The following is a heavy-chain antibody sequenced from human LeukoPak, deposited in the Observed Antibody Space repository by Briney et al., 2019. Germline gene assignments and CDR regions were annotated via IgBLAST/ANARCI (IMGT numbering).Heavy chain of an antibody. J-gene: IGHJ4*02. CDR1: GFTFSSYA. CDR2: ISGSGGST. V-gene: IGHV3-23*01. CDR3: AKGGVLLWFGEFRTHFDY. D-gene: IGHD3-10*01. Sequence: PGGSLRLSCAASGFTFSSYAMSWVRQAPGKGLEWVSAISGSGGSTYYADSVKGRFTISRDNSKNTLHLQMNSLRAEDTAVYYCAKGGVLLWFGEFRTHFDYWGQGTLVTVSS.